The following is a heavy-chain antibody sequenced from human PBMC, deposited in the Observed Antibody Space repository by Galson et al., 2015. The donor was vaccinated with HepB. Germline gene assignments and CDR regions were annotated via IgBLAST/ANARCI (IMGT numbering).Heavy chain of an antibody. CDR2: IYYSGST. Sequence: TLSLTCTVSGGSISSGGYYWSWIRQHPGKGLEWIGYIYYSGSTYYNPSLKSRVTISVDTSKNQFSLKLSSVTAADTAVYYCARGGYCSSTSCYLNADYYGMDVWGQGTTVTVSS. CDR3: ARGGYCSSTSCYLNADYYGMDV. D-gene: IGHD2-2*01. V-gene: IGHV4-31*03. CDR1: GGSISSGGYY. J-gene: IGHJ6*02.